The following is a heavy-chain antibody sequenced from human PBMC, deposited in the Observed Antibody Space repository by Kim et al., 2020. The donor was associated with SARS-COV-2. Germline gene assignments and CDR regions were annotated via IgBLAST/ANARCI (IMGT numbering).Heavy chain of an antibody. CDR1: GFTFTKYA. CDR3: ARDVYSGFDGIAEYFQA. J-gene: IGHJ1*01. D-gene: IGHD3-22*01. V-gene: IGHV3-23*01. CDR2: ISISGETA. Sequence: GGSLRLSCVASGFTFTKYAMTWLRQAPGKGLEWVAGISISGETAKYTDSVKGRFTISRDNSKDTVYLHLRRLRAEDTALYYCARDVYSGFDGIAEYFQAWGQGTQVTVSA.